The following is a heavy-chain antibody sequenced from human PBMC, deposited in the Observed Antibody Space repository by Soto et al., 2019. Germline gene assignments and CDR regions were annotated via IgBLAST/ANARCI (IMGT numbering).Heavy chain of an antibody. CDR1: GFTFDDYA. V-gene: IGHV3-9*01. CDR3: AKDGRMEWLRYFDY. Sequence: SLKISCAASGFTFDDYAMHWVRQAPGKGLEWVSGISWNSGSIGYADSVKGRFTISRDNAKNSLYLQMNSLRAEDTALYYCAKDGRMEWLRYFDYWGQGTLVTVSS. CDR2: ISWNSGSI. J-gene: IGHJ4*02. D-gene: IGHD5-12*01.